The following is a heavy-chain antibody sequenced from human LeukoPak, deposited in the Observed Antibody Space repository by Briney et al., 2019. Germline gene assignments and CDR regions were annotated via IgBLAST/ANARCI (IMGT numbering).Heavy chain of an antibody. J-gene: IGHJ4*02. CDR2: ISGSGGST. CDR1: GFTFSSYA. Sequence: GGSLRLSCAASGFTFSSYAMSWVRQAPGKGLEWVSAISGSGGSTYYADSVKGRFTISRDNSKNTLYLQMNSLRAEDTAVYYCAKVYLRYYYDSSGYSYFDYWGQGTLVTVSS. D-gene: IGHD3-22*01. CDR3: AKVYLRYYYDSSGYSYFDY. V-gene: IGHV3-23*01.